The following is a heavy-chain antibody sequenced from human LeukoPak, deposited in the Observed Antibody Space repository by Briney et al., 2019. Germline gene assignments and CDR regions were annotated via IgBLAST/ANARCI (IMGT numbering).Heavy chain of an antibody. CDR3: ARSYSSSDHYYYYGMDV. Sequence: SQTLSLTCTVSGGSITSTSYYWSWIRQPPGKGLEWIGYINYIRTTDYNPSLKSRVTISLDTSKNRFSLKLSSVTAADTAMYYCARSYSSSDHYYYYGMDVWGQGTTVTVSS. CDR2: INYIRTT. J-gene: IGHJ6*02. CDR1: GGSITSTSYY. V-gene: IGHV4-61*05. D-gene: IGHD6-13*01.